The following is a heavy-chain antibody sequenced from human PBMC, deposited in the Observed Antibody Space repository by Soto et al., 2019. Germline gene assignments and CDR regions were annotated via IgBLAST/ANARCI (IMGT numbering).Heavy chain of an antibody. V-gene: IGHV2-5*02. D-gene: IGHD1-26*01. J-gene: IGHJ4*02. CDR2: IYWDDDK. CDR3: AHSALQTGDFDY. CDR1: GFSLSTGGVS. Sequence: QITLKESGPTLVKPTQTLTLTCTFSGFSLSTGGVSVGWIRQPPGKALEWLALIYWDDDKRYSPSLKSRLTIXKAXSKNQVVLTMTNMDPVDTATYYCAHSALQTGDFDYWGQGTLVTVSS.